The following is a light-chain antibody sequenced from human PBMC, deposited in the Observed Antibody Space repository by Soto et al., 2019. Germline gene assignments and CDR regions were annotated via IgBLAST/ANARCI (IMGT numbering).Light chain of an antibody. CDR2: GAS. CDR3: QEYGSSRT. Sequence: EIVLTQSPGTLSLSPGERATLSCRASQSVSSTYLAWYQLKPGQAPRLLIYGASSRATGIPDRFSGSGSGTDFTLTISRLEPEDFAVYYCQEYGSSRTFGQGTKVEIK. V-gene: IGKV3-20*01. CDR1: QSVSSTY. J-gene: IGKJ1*01.